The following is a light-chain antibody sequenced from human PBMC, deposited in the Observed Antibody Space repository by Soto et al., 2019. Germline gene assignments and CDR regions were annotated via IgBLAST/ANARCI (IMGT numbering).Light chain of an antibody. J-gene: IGKJ4*01. CDR3: QQYNTYPLT. CDR2: KAS. Sequence: DIQKTQSPSTLSASVGDRVTITCRASQSISTWLAWYQQKPGKAPKLLIYKASSLEAGVPSRFSGSGSGTEFNITISSLQPDDFATYYCQQYNTYPLTFGGGTTVEIK. CDR1: QSISTW. V-gene: IGKV1-5*03.